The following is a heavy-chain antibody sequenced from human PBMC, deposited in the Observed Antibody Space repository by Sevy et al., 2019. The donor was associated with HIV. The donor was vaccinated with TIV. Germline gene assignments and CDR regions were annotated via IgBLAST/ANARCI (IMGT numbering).Heavy chain of an antibody. CDR2: ISYHGRDK. Sequence: GGSLRLSCVVSGISFTTSGMHWVRQAPGKGLEWVAVISYHGRDKFYAESVKGRSTISRDNSKNMLYLQINSLRAEDTAVYYCAKDFTGYNGMDVWSQGTMVTVSS. V-gene: IGHV3-30*18. CDR3: AKDFTGYNGMDV. CDR1: GISFTTSG. D-gene: IGHD3-9*01. J-gene: IGHJ6*02.